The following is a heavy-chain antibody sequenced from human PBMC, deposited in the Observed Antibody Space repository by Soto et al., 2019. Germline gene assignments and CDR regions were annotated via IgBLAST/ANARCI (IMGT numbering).Heavy chain of an antibody. CDR2: IYPGDSDT. V-gene: IGHV5-51*01. Sequence: GESLKITCKGSGYAFTNYCIGWVRQTPGKGPEWMGIIYPGDSDTKYNPSFQGQVTISADKSITTTYLQWSSLKASDTAIYYCAASIFYYGMDVWGQGTTVTVSS. CDR1: GYAFTNYC. CDR3: AASIFYYGMDV. J-gene: IGHJ6*02.